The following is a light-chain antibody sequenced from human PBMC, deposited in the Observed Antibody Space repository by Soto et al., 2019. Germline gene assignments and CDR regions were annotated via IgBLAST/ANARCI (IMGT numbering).Light chain of an antibody. J-gene: IGKJ4*01. Sequence: DVRMTQSPSSLSASVGDTITITCRASQTISTYLNWFQQKSGESPRLLIYGASTLHDGVPSRFSGSGSGADFTLTISGLQPEDFATYHCQQTYSHISFGGGTRVE. V-gene: IGKV1-39*01. CDR3: QQTYSHIS. CDR2: GAS. CDR1: QTISTY.